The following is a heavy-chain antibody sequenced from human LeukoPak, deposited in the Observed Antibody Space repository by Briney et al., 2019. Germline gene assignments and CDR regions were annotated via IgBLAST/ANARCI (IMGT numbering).Heavy chain of an antibody. CDR1: GGSISSYY. CDR3: ARGGYYGSGNDFRFDP. J-gene: IGHJ5*02. D-gene: IGHD3-10*01. V-gene: IGHV4-59*01. CDR2: IHYTGST. Sequence: PSETLSLTCTVAGGSISSYYWSWIRQSPGKGLECIGYIHYTGSTNYNPSLKSRVTISVETSKNQFSLKLKSVTAADTAVYYCARGGYYGSGNDFRFDPWGQGTLVTVSS.